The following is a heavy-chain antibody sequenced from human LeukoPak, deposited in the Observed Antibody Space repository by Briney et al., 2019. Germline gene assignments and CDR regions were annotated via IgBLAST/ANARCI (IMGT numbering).Heavy chain of an antibody. V-gene: IGHV3-30-3*01. CDR2: ISYDGSNK. J-gene: IGHJ6*02. Sequence: PGRSLRLSCAASGFTFSSYAMHWVRQAPGKGLEWVVVISYDGSNKYYADSVKGRFTISRDNSKNTLYLQMNSLRAEDTAVYYCARDYDSSGCMDVWGQGTTVTVSS. CDR3: ARDYDSSGCMDV. CDR1: GFTFSSYA. D-gene: IGHD3-22*01.